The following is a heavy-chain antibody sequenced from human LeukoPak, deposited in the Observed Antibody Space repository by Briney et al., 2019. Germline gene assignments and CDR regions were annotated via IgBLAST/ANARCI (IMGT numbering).Heavy chain of an antibody. CDR1: GYTFTNFG. J-gene: IGHJ5*02. CDR3: ARLGNLARMPTITAWFDP. D-gene: IGHD5-24*01. V-gene: IGHV1-69*05. CDR2: SIPMFGTA. Sequence: SVXXXCKASGYTFTNFGXSWVRQXPGQGREWMGGSIPMFGTANYAQKFQGRVTITTDESTSTAYMELSSLRSEDTAVYYCARLGNLARMPTITAWFDPWGQGILVTVSS.